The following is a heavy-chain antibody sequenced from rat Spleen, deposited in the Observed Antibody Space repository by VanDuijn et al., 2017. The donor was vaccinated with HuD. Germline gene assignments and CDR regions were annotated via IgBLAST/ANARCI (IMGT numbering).Heavy chain of an antibody. CDR3: TRENWVFDH. Sequence: EVQLVESGGGLVQPGRPLKLSCSASGFTFSDYTMAWVRQAPKKGLEWVATITHADDNTYYPDSVKGRFTISRDNAKSTLYLQMNSLRSEDTATYYCTRENWVFDHWGQGVMVTVSS. CDR1: GFTFSDYT. CDR2: ITHADDNT. J-gene: IGHJ2*01. D-gene: IGHD5-1*01. V-gene: IGHV5-17*01.